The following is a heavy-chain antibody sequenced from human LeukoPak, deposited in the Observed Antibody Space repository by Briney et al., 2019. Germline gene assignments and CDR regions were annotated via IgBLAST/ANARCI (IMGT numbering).Heavy chain of an antibody. Sequence: ASVKVSCKTSGHTFTGYYMHWVRQAPGQGLEWMGWINPNSGGTDYAQKFQGRVTMTRDTSISTAYMELGRLTSDDTAVYYCATDGYYYGSGTYPNYWGQGTLVTISS. CDR2: INPNSGGT. CDR1: GHTFTGYY. J-gene: IGHJ4*02. CDR3: ATDGYYYGSGTYPNY. D-gene: IGHD3-10*01. V-gene: IGHV1-2*02.